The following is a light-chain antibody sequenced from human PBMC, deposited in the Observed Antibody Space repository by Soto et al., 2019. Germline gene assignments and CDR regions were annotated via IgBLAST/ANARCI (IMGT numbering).Light chain of an antibody. CDR3: QQATSFPFT. CDR1: HHNSTY. J-gene: IGKJ4*01. V-gene: IGKV1-12*01. CDR2: AAS. Sequence: DIQMTESPASVPASVGDRVTIPRREGHHNSTYLAWHQQTPGEAPKIMISAASSLGSGVPSRFRGSGSGTDFTLTISSLKPEAFETYYCQQATSFPFTFGGGTNVDIK.